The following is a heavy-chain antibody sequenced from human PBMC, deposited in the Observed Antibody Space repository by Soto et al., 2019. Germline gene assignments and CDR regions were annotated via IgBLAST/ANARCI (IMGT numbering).Heavy chain of an antibody. D-gene: IGHD3-22*01. CDR1: GFTFSDFG. CDR3: ARGLKYYSDTSQARRFALDV. V-gene: IGHV3-30*03. CDR2: ISYDGSNK. Sequence: GGSLRLSCAASGFTFSDFGMHWVRQTPGKGLEWVTVISYDGSNKYYADSVKGRLTISRDNSKNTLSLQMNNLRAEDTAVYYCARGLKYYSDTSQARRFALDVWGQGTTVTVSS. J-gene: IGHJ6*02.